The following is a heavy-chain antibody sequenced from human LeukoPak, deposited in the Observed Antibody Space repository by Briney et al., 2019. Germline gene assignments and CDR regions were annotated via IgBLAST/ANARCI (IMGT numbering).Heavy chain of an antibody. V-gene: IGHV4-38-2*01. CDR2: IYHSGST. CDR3: ARVEAAAGYFDY. D-gene: IGHD6-13*01. Sequence: SETLSLTCAVSGYSISSGYYWGWIRQPPGKGLEWIGSIYHSGSTYYNPSLKSRVTISVDTSKNQFSLKLSSVTAADTAVYYCARVEAAAGYFDYWGQETLVTVSS. CDR1: GYSISSGYY. J-gene: IGHJ4*02.